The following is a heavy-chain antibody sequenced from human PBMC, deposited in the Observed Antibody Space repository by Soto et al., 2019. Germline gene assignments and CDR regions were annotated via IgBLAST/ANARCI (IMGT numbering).Heavy chain of an antibody. D-gene: IGHD2-2*01. J-gene: IGHJ3*02. V-gene: IGHV5-51*01. Sequence: PGESLKISCKGSGYSFTSYWIGWGRQMPGKGLEWMGIIYPGDSDTRYSPSFQGQVTISADKSISTAYLQWSSLKASDTAMYYCATLRSGWAFGLVLAFDIWGQGTMVTVSS. CDR1: GYSFTSYW. CDR3: ATLRSGWAFGLVLAFDI. CDR2: IYPGDSDT.